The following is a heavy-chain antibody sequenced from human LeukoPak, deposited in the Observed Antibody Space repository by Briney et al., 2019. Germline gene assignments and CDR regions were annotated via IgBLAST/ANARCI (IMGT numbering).Heavy chain of an antibody. CDR2: INPLSGAT. J-gene: IGHJ5*02. D-gene: IGHD1-1*01. CDR3: ARKMDQLVIDP. Sequence: ASVKVSCKASGYTFTGFYVNWVRQAPGQGLEWMGWINPLSGATKYAQKFQGRVTMTRDTSISTAYMDLRSLRSDDTAVYYCARKMDQLVIDPWGQGTLVTVPS. CDR1: GYTFTGFY. V-gene: IGHV1-2*02.